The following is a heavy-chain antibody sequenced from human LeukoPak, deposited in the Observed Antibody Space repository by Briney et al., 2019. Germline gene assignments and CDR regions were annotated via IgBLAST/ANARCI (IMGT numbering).Heavy chain of an antibody. CDR2: ISDSGST. CDR1: GGSISSYY. Sequence: SETLSLTCSVSGGSISSYYWSWIRQPPGKGPEWIGYISDSGSTNYKPSLKSRVTISLDTSKTQFTLRLTSVTTADTAVYFCARATTTFDDWGPGTLVTVSS. V-gene: IGHV4-59*01. CDR3: ARATTTFDD. D-gene: IGHD4-11*01. J-gene: IGHJ4*02.